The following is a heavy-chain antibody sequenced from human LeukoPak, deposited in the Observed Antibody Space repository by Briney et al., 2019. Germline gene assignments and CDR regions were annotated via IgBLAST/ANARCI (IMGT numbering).Heavy chain of an antibody. CDR3: ARVNMDLVNAFDI. Sequence: SETLSLTCTVSGGSISSSSYYWGWIRQPPGKGLEWIGSIYYSGSTYYNPSLKSRVTISVDTSKNRFSLKLSSVTAADTAVYYCARVNMDLVNAFDIWGQGTMVTVSS. D-gene: IGHD6-6*01. CDR1: GGSISSSSYY. CDR2: IYYSGST. V-gene: IGHV4-39*01. J-gene: IGHJ3*02.